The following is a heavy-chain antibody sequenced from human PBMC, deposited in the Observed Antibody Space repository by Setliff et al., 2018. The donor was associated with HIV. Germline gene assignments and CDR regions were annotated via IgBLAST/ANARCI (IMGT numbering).Heavy chain of an antibody. J-gene: IGHJ5*02. CDR2: ISSSSGTI. V-gene: IGHV3-48*04. D-gene: IGHD3-22*01. Sequence: GGSLRLSCAASGFTFSSYEMNWVRQAPGKGLEWLSYISSSSGTILYVDSVQGRFTISRDNAKNSLYLQMNSLGAEDTAVYYCAKSYFDKSGYLGSWGQGTLVTVSS. CDR3: AKSYFDKSGYLGS. CDR1: GFTFSSYE.